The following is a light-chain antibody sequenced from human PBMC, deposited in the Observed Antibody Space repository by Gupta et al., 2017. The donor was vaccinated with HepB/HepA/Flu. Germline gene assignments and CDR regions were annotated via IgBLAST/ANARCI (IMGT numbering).Light chain of an antibody. CDR3: QQRSNWPYT. J-gene: IGKJ2*01. Sequence: EIVLTQSPATLSLSPGERATLSCRASQSVSSYLAWYQQKPAQAPRLLIYAASNRATGIPARCSGSGSGTYIILTSSSLEPEDFAVYYCQQRSNWPYTFGQGTKLEIK. CDR1: QSVSSY. CDR2: AAS. V-gene: IGKV3-11*01.